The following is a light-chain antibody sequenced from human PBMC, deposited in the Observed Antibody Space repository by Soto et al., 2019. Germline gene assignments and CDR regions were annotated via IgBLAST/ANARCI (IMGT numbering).Light chain of an antibody. Sequence: EIVLTQSPGTLSLSPGERATLSCWASQSVSSYLAWYQQKPGQAPRLLIYDASSRATGIPARFSGSGSGTDFTLTISSLEPEDFAVYYCQQRSNWLFTFGPGTKVDIK. CDR2: DAS. J-gene: IGKJ3*01. CDR1: QSVSSY. CDR3: QQRSNWLFT. V-gene: IGKV3-11*01.